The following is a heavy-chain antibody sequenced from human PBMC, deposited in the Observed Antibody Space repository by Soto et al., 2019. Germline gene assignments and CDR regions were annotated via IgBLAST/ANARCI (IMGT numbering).Heavy chain of an antibody. CDR3: ATEVVGAIRTLDY. CDR1: GSTFSIYW. Sequence: GGSLRLSCAASGSTFSIYWMNWVRHVPGKGLEWVANISPDGSQKNYVDSVKGRFTVSRDNAKKSFFLQMNSLRAEDTAVYYCATEVVGAIRTLDYWGQGTLVTVSS. V-gene: IGHV3-7*03. CDR2: ISPDGSQK. J-gene: IGHJ4*02. D-gene: IGHD1-26*01.